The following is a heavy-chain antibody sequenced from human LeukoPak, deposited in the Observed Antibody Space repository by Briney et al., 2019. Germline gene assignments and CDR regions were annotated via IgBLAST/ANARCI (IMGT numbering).Heavy chain of an antibody. Sequence: PGGSLRLSCAASGFTFSSHWMTWVRQAPGKGLEWVSAISGSGGSTYYADSVKGRFTISRDNSKNTLYLQMNSLRAEDTAVYYCAKYDFWSGYYTDYWGQGTLVTVSS. CDR3: AKYDFWSGYYTDY. CDR2: ISGSGGST. V-gene: IGHV3-23*01. CDR1: GFTFSSHW. J-gene: IGHJ4*02. D-gene: IGHD3-3*01.